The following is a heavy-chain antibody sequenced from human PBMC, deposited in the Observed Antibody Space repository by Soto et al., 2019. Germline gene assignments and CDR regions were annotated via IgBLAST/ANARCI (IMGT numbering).Heavy chain of an antibody. CDR1: GGSISSYY. D-gene: IGHD4-17*01. V-gene: IGHV4-59*01. CDR2: IYYSGTT. J-gene: IGHJ4*02. Sequence: SETLSLTCTVSGGSISSYYWSWIRQPPGKGLEWIGYIYYSGTTNYNPSLKSRATISVDLSKNRFSLRLSSVTTADTALYYCARTTAVPNTLRSRYFFDYWGQGTLVTVSS. CDR3: ARTTAVPNTLRSRYFFDY.